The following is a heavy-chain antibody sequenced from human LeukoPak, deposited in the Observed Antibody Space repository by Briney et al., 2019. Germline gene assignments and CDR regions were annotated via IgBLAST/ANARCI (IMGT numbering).Heavy chain of an antibody. D-gene: IGHD1-1*01. J-gene: IGHJ3*02. CDR2: IYPADSNT. CDR3: ARQGRATGFDI. Sequence: GESLKISCQGSGSIFTSYWIAWVRPLPGKGLEWMGSIYPADSNTRFSPSFRGQVSISADKSISTAYLQWTSLKTSDTATYYCARQGRATGFDIRGQGTLVTVSS. V-gene: IGHV5-51*01. CDR1: GSIFTSYW.